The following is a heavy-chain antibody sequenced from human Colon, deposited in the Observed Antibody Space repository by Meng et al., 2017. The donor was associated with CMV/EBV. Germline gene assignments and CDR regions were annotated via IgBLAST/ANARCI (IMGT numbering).Heavy chain of an antibody. Sequence: SETLSLTCTVSGGSISSSNYYWGWIRQPPGKGLEWIGNIYYRGSTYYNPSLKSRVTISVDTSKNQFSLELKSVTAADTAVYYCAGQDFVIVRAAFNRFDPWGQGTLVTVSS. J-gene: IGHJ5*02. CDR3: AGQDFVIVRAAFNRFDP. D-gene: IGHD2/OR15-2a*01. CDR1: GGSISSSNYY. V-gene: IGHV4-39*01. CDR2: IYYRGST.